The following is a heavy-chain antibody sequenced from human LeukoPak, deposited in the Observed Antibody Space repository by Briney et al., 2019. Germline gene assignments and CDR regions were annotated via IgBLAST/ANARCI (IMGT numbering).Heavy chain of an antibody. CDR2: INPNSGGT. CDR3: ARDTTGYQLLYYYYYYMDV. CDR1: GYAFTGYY. D-gene: IGHD2-2*01. J-gene: IGHJ6*03. V-gene: IGHV1-2*02. Sequence: ASVKVSCKAPGYAFTGYYMHWVRQAPGQGLEWMGWINPNSGGTNYAQKFQGRVTMTRDTSISTAYMELSRLRSDDTAVYYCARDTTGYQLLYYYYYYMDVWGKGTTVTVSS.